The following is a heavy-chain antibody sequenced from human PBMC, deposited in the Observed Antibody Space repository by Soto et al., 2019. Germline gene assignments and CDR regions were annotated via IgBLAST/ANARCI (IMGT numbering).Heavy chain of an antibody. V-gene: IGHV3-30-3*01. Sequence: QVQLVESGGGVVQPGRSLRLSCAASGFTFSSYAMHWVRQAPGKGLEWVVVISYDGSNKYYADSVKGRFTISRDNSKNTLDLQMNSLRAEDTAVYYCASPIPCSGGRCYHPGGQGTLVTVSS. CDR2: ISYDGSNK. CDR3: ASPIPCSGGRCYHP. J-gene: IGHJ4*02. D-gene: IGHD2-15*01. CDR1: GFTFSSYA.